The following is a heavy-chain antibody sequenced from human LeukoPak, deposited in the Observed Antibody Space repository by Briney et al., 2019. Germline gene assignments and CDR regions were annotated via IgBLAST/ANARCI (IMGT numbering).Heavy chain of an antibody. CDR2: ISYEGSNK. D-gene: IGHD1-26*01. J-gene: IGHJ3*02. CDR1: GFTLSTYA. V-gene: IGHV3-30-3*01. CDR3: ARDRVGATRVGAFDI. Sequence: PGTSLRLSCAASGFTLSTYAIHWVRQSPGKGLEWVAIISYEGSNKYYADSVKGRFTISRDNSENTVYLQMNSLRTEDTAMYYCARDRVGATRVGAFDIWGQGTMVTVSS.